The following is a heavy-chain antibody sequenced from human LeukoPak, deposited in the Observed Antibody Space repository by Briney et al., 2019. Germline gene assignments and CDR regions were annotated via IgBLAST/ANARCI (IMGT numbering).Heavy chain of an antibody. CDR2: ISSSGNTI. D-gene: IGHD6-13*01. CDR1: GFTFSSYE. J-gene: IGHJ4*02. CDR3: AREPRIAAAGIDY. V-gene: IGHV3-48*03. Sequence: GGSLILSCAASGFTFSSYEMNWVRQAPGKGLEWVSYISSSGNTIYYADSVKGRFTISRDNAKNSLYLQMNSLRAEDTAVYYCAREPRIAAAGIDYWGQGTLVTVSS.